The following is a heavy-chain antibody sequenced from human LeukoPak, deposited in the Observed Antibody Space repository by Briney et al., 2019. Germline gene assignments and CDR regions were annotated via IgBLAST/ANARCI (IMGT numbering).Heavy chain of an antibody. Sequence: GGSLRLSCAASGFTFSSYGMHWVRQAPGKGLVWGAVISYDGSNKYYADSVKGRFTISRDNSKNTLYLRMNSLRAEDTAVYYCAKDGSTVVNAFDYWGQGTLVTVSS. D-gene: IGHD4-23*01. V-gene: IGHV3-30*18. CDR2: ISYDGSNK. CDR3: AKDGSTVVNAFDY. CDR1: GFTFSSYG. J-gene: IGHJ4*02.